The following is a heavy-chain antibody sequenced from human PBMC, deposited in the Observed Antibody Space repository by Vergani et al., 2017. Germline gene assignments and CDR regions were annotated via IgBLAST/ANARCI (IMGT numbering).Heavy chain of an antibody. J-gene: IGHJ4*02. CDR2: ISGSGGST. V-gene: IGHV3-23*01. Sequence: EVQLLESGGGLVQPGGSLRLSCAASGFTFSSYAMSWVRQAPGKGLEWVSAISGSGGSTYYADSVKGRFTIARDNSKNTLYLQMNSLRAEDTAVYYCAKDRAVTTWEFDYWGQGTLVTVSS. D-gene: IGHD4-17*01. CDR3: AKDRAVTTWEFDY. CDR1: GFTFSSYA.